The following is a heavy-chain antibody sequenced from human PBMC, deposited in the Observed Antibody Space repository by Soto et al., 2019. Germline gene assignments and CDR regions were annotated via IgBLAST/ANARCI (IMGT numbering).Heavy chain of an antibody. Sequence: EVQLVESGGGLVQPGGSLRLSCSASGFTFSSYAMHWVRQAPGKGLEYVSAIRSNGGSTYYADSVKGRLTICRDNSKNTLYLQMSSLRAEDTAVYYCVKPGSYSYYFDYWGQGTLVTVSS. D-gene: IGHD1-26*01. CDR2: IRSNGGST. CDR1: GFTFSSYA. CDR3: VKPGSYSYYFDY. V-gene: IGHV3-64D*06. J-gene: IGHJ4*02.